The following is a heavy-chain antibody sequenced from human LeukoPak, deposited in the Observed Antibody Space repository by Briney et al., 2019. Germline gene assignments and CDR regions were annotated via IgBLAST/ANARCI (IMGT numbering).Heavy chain of an antibody. Sequence: PSETLSLTCTVSGVSISRYYWSWIRQPPGKGLEWIGYIFYSGNTIYNPSLRSRVTISADTSKNHFSLRLRSVTAADTAVYYCARLAAISGSDYPDDWGQGNLVTVSS. CDR3: ARLAAISGSDYPDD. CDR1: GVSISRYY. J-gene: IGHJ4*02. V-gene: IGHV4-59*08. D-gene: IGHD1-26*01. CDR2: IFYSGNT.